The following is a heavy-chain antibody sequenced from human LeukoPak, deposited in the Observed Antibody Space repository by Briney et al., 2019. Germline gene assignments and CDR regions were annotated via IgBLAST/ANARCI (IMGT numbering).Heavy chain of an antibody. J-gene: IGHJ4*02. D-gene: IGHD4-17*01. Sequence: GGSLRLSCAASGFTFSDYYMSWIRQAPGKGLEWVSYISSSSTYTNYAGSVKGRFTISRDDAKNSLFLQMNSLRAEDTAVYYCARGATGDNPIDYWGQGTLVTVSS. V-gene: IGHV3-11*06. CDR3: ARGATGDNPIDY. CDR1: GFTFSDYY. CDR2: ISSSSTYT.